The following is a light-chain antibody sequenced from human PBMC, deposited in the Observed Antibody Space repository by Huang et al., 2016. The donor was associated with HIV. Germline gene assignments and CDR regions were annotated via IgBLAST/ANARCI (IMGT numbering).Light chain of an antibody. Sequence: EIVLTQSPVTLSLSPGDRATLSCRASQSIGTYLAWYQQKSGQAPRLLIYDVSNRAAGVPARFSASGSETDFTLTIASLDPDDFAIYHCQQRSKWPLTSGGGTKVEMK. CDR2: DVS. J-gene: IGKJ4*01. CDR3: QQRSKWPLT. CDR1: QSIGTY. V-gene: IGKV3-11*01.